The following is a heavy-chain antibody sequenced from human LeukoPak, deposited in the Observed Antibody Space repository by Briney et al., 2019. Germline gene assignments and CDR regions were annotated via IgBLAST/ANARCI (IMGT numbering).Heavy chain of an antibody. V-gene: IGHV1-2*02. J-gene: IGHJ4*02. D-gene: IGHD1-26*01. CDR1: GYTFTGYY. Sequence: ASVTVSCKASGYTFTGYYMHWVRQAPGQGLEWMGWINPNSGGTNYAQKFQGRVTMTRDTSISTAYMELSRLRSDDTAVYYCAREDVKEWELPTGLDYWGQGTLATVSS. CDR3: AREDVKEWELPTGLDY. CDR2: INPNSGGT.